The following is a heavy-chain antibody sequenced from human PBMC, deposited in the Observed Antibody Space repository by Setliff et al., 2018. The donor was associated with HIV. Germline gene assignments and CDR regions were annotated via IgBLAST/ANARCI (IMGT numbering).Heavy chain of an antibody. CDR3: ARHRHTAAGTLDAFDI. D-gene: IGHD6-13*01. CDR1: GYSFTTSW. CDR2: IDPSDSYT. J-gene: IGHJ3*02. Sequence: GESLKIPCKGSGYSFTTSWISWVRQMPGKGLEWMGRIDPSDSYTNYSPSFQGHVTISVDRSITTAYLQWSTLKASDTAIYYCARHRHTAAGTLDAFDIWGQGTVVTVSS. V-gene: IGHV5-10-1*01.